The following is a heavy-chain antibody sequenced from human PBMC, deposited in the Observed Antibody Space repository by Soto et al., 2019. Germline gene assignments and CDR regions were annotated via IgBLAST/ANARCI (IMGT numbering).Heavy chain of an antibody. CDR3: PRMVRGSKIDYYHDIHV. D-gene: IGHD3-10*01. CDR1: GYSFTSHG. J-gene: IGHJ6*02. V-gene: IGHV1-18*01. CDR2: ISGNSGDT. Sequence: QVQLVQSGAEVKKPGASVKVSCKASGYSFTSHGISWVRQALGQGLEWMGWISGNSGDTNYAQKCQGRVTVTTDTSTRPAYMDLRSLRSEDTAVYYCPRMVRGSKIDYYHDIHVWGQGRRSPSP.